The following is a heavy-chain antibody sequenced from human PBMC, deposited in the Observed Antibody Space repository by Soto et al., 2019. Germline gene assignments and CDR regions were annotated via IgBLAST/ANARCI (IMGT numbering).Heavy chain of an antibody. Sequence: EVQLVESGGGLVQPGGSLRLSCAASGFTFSSYSMNWVRQAPGKGLEWVSYISSSSSTIYYADSVKGRFTISRDNAKNSLYLQMNSLSDEDTAVYYCASEYDYGDLNYYYYGMDVWGQGTTVTVSS. V-gene: IGHV3-48*02. CDR3: ASEYDYGDLNYYYYGMDV. CDR1: GFTFSSYS. D-gene: IGHD4-17*01. CDR2: ISSSSSTI. J-gene: IGHJ6*02.